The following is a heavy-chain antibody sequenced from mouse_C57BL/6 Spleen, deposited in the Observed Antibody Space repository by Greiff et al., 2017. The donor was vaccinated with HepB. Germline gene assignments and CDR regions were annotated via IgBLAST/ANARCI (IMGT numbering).Heavy chain of an antibody. V-gene: IGHV1-4*01. J-gene: IGHJ2*01. CDR2: INPSNGYT. Sequence: QVQLQQSGAELARPGASVKMSCKASGYTFTSYTMHWVKQRPGQGLEWIGYINPSNGYTKYNQKFKDKATLTADKSSSTAYMQLRSLTAEESAVYYCARSRGNPYYFDYWGQGTTLTVSS. CDR3: ARSRGNPYYFDY. D-gene: IGHD2-1*01. CDR1: GYTFTSYT.